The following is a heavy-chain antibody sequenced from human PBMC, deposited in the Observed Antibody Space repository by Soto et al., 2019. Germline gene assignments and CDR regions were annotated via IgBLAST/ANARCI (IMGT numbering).Heavy chain of an antibody. CDR1: GYTFTNYG. CDR3: ARDREYYYDSSGNYYYHYGMDV. D-gene: IGHD3-22*01. Sequence: QVQLVESGAEVKKPGASVKVSCKASGYTFTNYGISWVRQAPGQGLEWMGWISGYNGNTKYAQKFQGRVTMTTDTPTNTGYMELRSLRSDDTAVYYCARDREYYYDSSGNYYYHYGMDVWGPGTTVTVA. CDR2: ISGYNGNT. V-gene: IGHV1-18*04. J-gene: IGHJ6*02.